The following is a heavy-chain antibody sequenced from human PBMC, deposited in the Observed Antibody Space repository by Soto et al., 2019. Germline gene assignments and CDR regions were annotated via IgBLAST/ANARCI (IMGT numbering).Heavy chain of an antibody. J-gene: IGHJ4*02. V-gene: IGHV3-23*01. CDR3: ANKPQGAILGLLGY. Sequence: EVQLLESGGGLVQPGGSLRLSCAASGFTFSSYAMSWVRQAPGKGLEWVSAISGSGRSTSYADSVRGRFTISRDNSKNTLNLQMTSLRAADTAGYYGANKPQGAILGLLGYWGQGTLVTVSS. CDR1: GFTFSSYA. CDR2: ISGSGRST. D-gene: IGHD3-16*01.